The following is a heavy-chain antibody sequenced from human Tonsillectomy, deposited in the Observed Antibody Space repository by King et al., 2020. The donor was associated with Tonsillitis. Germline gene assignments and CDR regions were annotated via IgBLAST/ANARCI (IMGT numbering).Heavy chain of an antibody. CDR3: ARGPGSCED. J-gene: IGHJ4*02. Sequence: VQLQESGSGLVRPSQTLSLTCSVSGDSVSSGASSWTWIRLSPGKGLEWIGFTYHGGRTFYNPSHKSRVSISVDTSQNQFFLKLNSVTAADTAIYYCARGPGSCEDWGRGALVTVPS. V-gene: IGHV4-30-2*06. CDR1: GDSVSSGASS. D-gene: IGHD1-14*01. CDR2: TYHGGRT.